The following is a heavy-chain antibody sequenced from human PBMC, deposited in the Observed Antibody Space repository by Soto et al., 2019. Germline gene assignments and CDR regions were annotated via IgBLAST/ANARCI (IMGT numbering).Heavy chain of an antibody. CDR1: GGSISSRSHY. J-gene: IGHJ4*02. CDR2: SFYRGST. CDR3: ATAYGVGVVTPFLGY. V-gene: IGHV4-39*01. Sequence: QLQLQELGPGLVKPSETLSLTCTVSGGSISSRSHYWGWIRQSPGKHLEWIGSSFYRGSTHYNPSLTTRVTISVDTSKNQVSLMLYSVTAADTALYYRATAYGVGVVTPFLGYWGQGILVTVSS. D-gene: IGHD3-3*01.